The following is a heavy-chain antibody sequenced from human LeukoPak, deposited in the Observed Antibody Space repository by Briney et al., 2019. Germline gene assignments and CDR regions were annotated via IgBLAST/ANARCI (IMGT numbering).Heavy chain of an antibody. Sequence: SETLSLTCNVSGASISSYYWSWIRQPPGKGLEWIGYVYYSGTTNYNPSLKSRVTLSVDTSKNQLSLKMKSVTAADTAVYYCARGRNRIYFDYWGQGTLVTVSS. CDR3: ARGRNRIYFDY. J-gene: IGHJ4*02. CDR2: VYYSGTT. V-gene: IGHV4-59*01. CDR1: GASISSYY. D-gene: IGHD1-14*01.